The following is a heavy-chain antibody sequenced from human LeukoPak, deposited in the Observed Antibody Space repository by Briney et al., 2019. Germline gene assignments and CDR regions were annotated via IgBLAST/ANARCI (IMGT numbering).Heavy chain of an antibody. CDR2: INHSGST. Sequence: PSETLSLTCADYGGSFSCYYWSWIRQPPGKGLEWIGEINHSGSTNYNPSLKSRVTISVDTSKNQFSLKLSSVTAADTAVYYCARGRGSGSGLRSEKYYFDYWGQGTLVTVSS. CDR3: ARGRGSGSGLRSEKYYFDY. CDR1: GGSFSCYY. V-gene: IGHV4-34*01. J-gene: IGHJ4*02. D-gene: IGHD3-10*01.